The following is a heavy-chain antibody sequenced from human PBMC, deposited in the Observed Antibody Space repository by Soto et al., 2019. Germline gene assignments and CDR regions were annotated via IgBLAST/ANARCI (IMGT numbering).Heavy chain of an antibody. V-gene: IGHV3-30*19. CDR1: GFTFNNYG. J-gene: IGHJ4*02. Sequence: GGSLSLSSAACGFTFNNYGMHWVRQAPGKGLEWVAVICHDSSSKYYTDSVKGRFTISRDNSGNTMFLEMYSLRAEDTAVYYCARDWEDYYDSSAFDYWGQGTLVTVSS. D-gene: IGHD3-22*01. CDR3: ARDWEDYYDSSAFDY. CDR2: ICHDSSSK.